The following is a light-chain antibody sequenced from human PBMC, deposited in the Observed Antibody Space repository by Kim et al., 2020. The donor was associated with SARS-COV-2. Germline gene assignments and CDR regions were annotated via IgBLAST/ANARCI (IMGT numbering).Light chain of an antibody. Sequence: CASVGDRVTITGRAGQGISKDLAWFQQKPGNPPKLRIYAASTLQSGVPSRFSGSGSGTDFTLTITSLQPEDFATYSCQQLHTYPLTFGPGTKVEI. V-gene: IGKV1-9*01. CDR2: AAS. CDR3: QQLHTYPLT. CDR1: QGISKD. J-gene: IGKJ3*01.